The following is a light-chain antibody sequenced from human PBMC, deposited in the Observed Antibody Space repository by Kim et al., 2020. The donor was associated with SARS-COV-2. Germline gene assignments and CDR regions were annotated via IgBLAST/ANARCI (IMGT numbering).Light chain of an antibody. J-gene: IGKJ1*01. CDR2: GAS. CDR3: QQYSSSPAT. V-gene: IGKV3-20*01. Sequence: APGERATLSCRASQSVSSNYLAWYQQTPGQAPRLLIYGASSRATGIPDRFSGSGSGTDFTLTITRLEPEDFAVYYCQQYSSSPATFGQGTKVEVK. CDR1: QSVSSNY.